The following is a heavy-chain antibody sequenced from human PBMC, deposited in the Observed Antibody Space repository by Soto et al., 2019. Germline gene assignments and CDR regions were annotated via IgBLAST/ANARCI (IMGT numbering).Heavy chain of an antibody. J-gene: IGHJ5*02. CDR1: GYTFTSYG. V-gene: IGHV1-3*01. Sequence: ASVKVSCKASGYTFTSYGIHWVRQAPGQRLEWMGWINAANGDTKYSPKFQGRVTITRDTSASTAYMELSSLRSEDTAVYYCVRRHVSATGVDWFNPWGQGTLVTVSS. D-gene: IGHD6-13*01. CDR2: INAANGDT. CDR3: VRRHVSATGVDWFNP.